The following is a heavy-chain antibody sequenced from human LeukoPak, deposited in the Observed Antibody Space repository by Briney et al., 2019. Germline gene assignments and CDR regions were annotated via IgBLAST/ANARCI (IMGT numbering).Heavy chain of an antibody. D-gene: IGHD3-22*01. J-gene: IGHJ3*02. CDR2: IYYSGST. CDR1: GGSISSSSYY. CDR3: AREASYYYDSSGYAFDI. V-gene: IGHV4-39*07. Sequence: SETLSLTCTVSGGSISSSSYYWGWIRQPPGKGLKWIGSIYYSGSTYYNPSLKSRVTISVDTSKNQFSLKLSSVTAADTAVYYCAREASYYYDSSGYAFDIWGQGTMVTVSS.